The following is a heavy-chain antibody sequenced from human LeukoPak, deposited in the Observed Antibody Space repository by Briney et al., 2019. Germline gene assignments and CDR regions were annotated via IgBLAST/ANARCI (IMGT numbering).Heavy chain of an antibody. CDR3: ASAAVYGDPTNPYFDY. J-gene: IGHJ4*02. CDR2: ISTYNGNT. Sequence: ASVKVSCKASGYTFTSYGIIWVRQAPGQGLEWMGWISTYNGNTNYAQKFQGRVTMTRDTSINTAFMELSRLRSDDSAVYFCASAAVYGDPTNPYFDYWGQGTLVTVSS. D-gene: IGHD4-17*01. CDR1: GYTFTSYG. V-gene: IGHV1-18*01.